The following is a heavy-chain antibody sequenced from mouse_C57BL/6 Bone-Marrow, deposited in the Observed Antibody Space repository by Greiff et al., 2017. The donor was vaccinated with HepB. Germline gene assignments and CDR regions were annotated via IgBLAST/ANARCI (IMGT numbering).Heavy chain of an antibody. V-gene: IGHV1-15*01. CDR3: TRAPYYYGSSY. D-gene: IGHD1-1*01. J-gene: IGHJ2*01. CDR1: GYTFTDYE. CDR2: IDPETGGT. Sequence: QVQLKESGAELVRPGASVTLSCKASGYTFTDYEMHWVKQTPVHGLEWIGAIDPETGGTAYNQKFKGKAILTADKSSSTAYMELRSLTSEDSAVYYCTRAPYYYGSSYWGQGTTLTVSS.